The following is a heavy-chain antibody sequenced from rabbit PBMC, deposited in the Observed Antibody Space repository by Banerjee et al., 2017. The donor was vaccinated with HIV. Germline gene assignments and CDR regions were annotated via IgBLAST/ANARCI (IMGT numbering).Heavy chain of an antibody. CDR3: ARDYSTYAYNL. D-gene: IGHD7-1*01. Sequence: QSLEESGGDLVKPGASLTLTCTASGFSFSGRYYMCWVRQAPGKGLEWIGCIYTGSGSTYYASWAKGRFTITRSTSLNTVTLQLNSLTAADTATYFCARDYSTYAYNLWGQGTLVTVS. CDR2: IYTGSGST. CDR1: GFSFSGRYY. V-gene: IGHV1S40*01. J-gene: IGHJ4*01.